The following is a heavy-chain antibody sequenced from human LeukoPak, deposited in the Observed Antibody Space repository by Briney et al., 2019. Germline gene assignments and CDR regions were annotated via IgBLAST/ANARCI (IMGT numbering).Heavy chain of an antibody. V-gene: IGHV4-39*01. Sequence: GSLRLSCAASGFTFSSYAMSWVRQPPGKGLEWIGSIYYSGSTYYNPSLKSRVTISVDTSKNQFSLKLSSVTAADTAVYYCARGGLGTLRPFDYWGQGTLVTVSS. D-gene: IGHD3-16*01. J-gene: IGHJ4*02. CDR1: GFTFSSYA. CDR2: IYYSGST. CDR3: ARGGLGTLRPFDY.